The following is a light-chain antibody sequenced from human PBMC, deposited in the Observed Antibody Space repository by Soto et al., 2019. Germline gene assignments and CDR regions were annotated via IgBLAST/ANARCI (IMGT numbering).Light chain of an antibody. CDR1: QGITDD. J-gene: IGKJ4*01. Sequence: AIQMTQSPSSLSASVGDRVTITCRASQGITDDLNWYQQKPGKAPKLLIYAASSSQSGVPPRFSGSGSGTDFILTITSLQPEDFATYYCQRDHSFPFTFGGGTKVEIK. V-gene: IGKV1-6*02. CDR2: AAS. CDR3: QRDHSFPFT.